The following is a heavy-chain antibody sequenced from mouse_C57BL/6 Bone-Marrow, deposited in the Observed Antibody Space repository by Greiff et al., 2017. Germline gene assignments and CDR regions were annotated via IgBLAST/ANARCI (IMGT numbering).Heavy chain of an antibody. V-gene: IGHV14-1*01. Sequence: EVQLQQSGAELVRPGASVKLSCTASGFNIKDYYMHWVKQRPEQGLEWIGRIDPEDGDTEYAPKFQGKATMTADTSSNTANLQLSSLTSADTAVYYCTRGLLAWFAYWGQGTLVTVSA. CDR3: TRGLLAWFAY. D-gene: IGHD1-1*01. CDR1: GFNIKDYY. J-gene: IGHJ3*01. CDR2: IDPEDGDT.